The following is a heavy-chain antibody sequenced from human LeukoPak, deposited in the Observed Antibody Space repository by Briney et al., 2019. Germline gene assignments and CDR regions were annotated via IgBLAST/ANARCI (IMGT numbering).Heavy chain of an antibody. Sequence: PSETLSLTCTVSGYSISSGYYWGWIRQPPGEGLEWIVSIYHSGSTYYNPSLKSRVTISVDTSKNQFSLKLSSVTAADTAVYYCVAAAGTWLRDFGWFDPWGQGTLVTVSS. J-gene: IGHJ5*02. CDR3: VAAAGTWLRDFGWFDP. V-gene: IGHV4-38-2*02. CDR2: IYHSGST. CDR1: GYSISSGYY. D-gene: IGHD6-13*01.